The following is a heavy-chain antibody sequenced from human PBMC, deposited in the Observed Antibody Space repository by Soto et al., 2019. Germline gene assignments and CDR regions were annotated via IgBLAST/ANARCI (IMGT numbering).Heavy chain of an antibody. CDR3: ARGGWGIAARDNWFDP. D-gene: IGHD6-6*01. CDR1: GYTFTRYT. CDR2: INPDNGNT. Sequence: ASVKVSCKGSGYTFTRYTMNWVRQAPGQRLEWMGWINPDNGNTKSSQKFQDRVIITTDTSTSTAYMELRSLRSDDTAVYYCARGGWGIAARDNWFDPWGQGTLVTVSS. V-gene: IGHV1-3*01. J-gene: IGHJ5*02.